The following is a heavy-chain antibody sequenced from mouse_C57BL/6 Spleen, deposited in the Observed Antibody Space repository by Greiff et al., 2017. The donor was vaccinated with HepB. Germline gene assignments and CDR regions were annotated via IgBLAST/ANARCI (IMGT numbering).Heavy chain of an antibody. D-gene: IGHD2-2*01. J-gene: IGHJ3*01. CDR2: IYPGDGDT. CDR1: GYAFSSSW. CDR3: ARSTMVTTGFAY. V-gene: IGHV1-82*01. Sequence: QVHVKQSGPELVKPGASVKISCKASGYAFSSSWMNWVKQRPGKGLEWIGRIYPGDGDTNYNGKFKGKATLTADKSSSTAYMQLSSLTSEDSAVYFCARSTMVTTGFAYWGQGTLVTVSA.